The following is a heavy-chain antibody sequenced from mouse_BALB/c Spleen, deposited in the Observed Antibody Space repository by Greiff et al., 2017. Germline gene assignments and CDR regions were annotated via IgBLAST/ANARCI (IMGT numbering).Heavy chain of an antibody. CDR1: GYSITSGYY. CDR3: ARKRFYYFDY. Sequence: ESGPGLVKPSQSLSLTCSVTGYSITSGYYWNWIRQFPGNKLEWMGYISYDGSNNYNPSLKNRISITRDTSKNQFFLKLNSVTTEDTATYYCARKRFYYFDYWGQGTTLTVSS. CDR2: ISYDGSN. V-gene: IGHV3-6*02. J-gene: IGHJ2*01.